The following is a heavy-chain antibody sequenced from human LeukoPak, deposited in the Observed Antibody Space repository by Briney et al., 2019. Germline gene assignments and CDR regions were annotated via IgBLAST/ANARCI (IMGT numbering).Heavy chain of an antibody. D-gene: IGHD6-13*01. Sequence: GGSLRLSCAASGFTFSSYSMNWVRQAPGKGLEWGSSINSSSSYIYYADSVKGRFTISRDNAKISLYLQMNSLRAEDTAVYYCAREVYSSSWYQFDYWGQGTLVTVSS. CDR2: INSSSSYI. V-gene: IGHV3-21*01. CDR3: AREVYSSSWYQFDY. CDR1: GFTFSSYS. J-gene: IGHJ4*02.